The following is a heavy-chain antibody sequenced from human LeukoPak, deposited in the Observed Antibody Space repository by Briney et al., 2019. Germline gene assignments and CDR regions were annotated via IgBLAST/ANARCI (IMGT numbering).Heavy chain of an antibody. CDR1: GGSINSGGYC. CDR3: ARRQGITIFGVVITPDV. D-gene: IGHD3-3*01. J-gene: IGHJ6*04. Sequence: SETLSLTCTVSGGSINSGGYCWSWIRQHPGKGLEWVGYIYYSGSTYYNPSLKSRVTISVDTSKNQFSLKLSSVTAADTAAYYCARRQGITIFGVVITPDVWGKGTTVTVSS. V-gene: IGHV4-31*03. CDR2: IYYSGST.